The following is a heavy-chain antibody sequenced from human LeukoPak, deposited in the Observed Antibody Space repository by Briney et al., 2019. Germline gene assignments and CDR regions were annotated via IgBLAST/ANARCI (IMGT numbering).Heavy chain of an antibody. CDR1: GGTFSSYA. D-gene: IGHD3-3*01. CDR3: ARGPYDFWSGYYTAHYMDV. CDR2: IIPIFGTA. J-gene: IGHJ6*03. Sequence: GASVKVSCKASGGTFSSYAISWVRQAPGQGLEWMGGIIPIFGTANYAQKFQGRVTITTDESTSTAYMELSSLRSEDTAVYYCARGPYDFWSGYYTAHYMDVWGKGTTVTVSS. V-gene: IGHV1-69*05.